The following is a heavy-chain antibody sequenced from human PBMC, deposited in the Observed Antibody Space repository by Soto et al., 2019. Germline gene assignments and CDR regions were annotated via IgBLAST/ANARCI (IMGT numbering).Heavy chain of an antibody. J-gene: IGHJ4*02. CDR3: ARDLSDSSGYQASGVDY. CDR1: GGTFSSYA. Sequence: SVKVSCKASGGTFSSYAISWVRQAPGQGLEWMGGIIPIFGTANYAQKFQGRVTITADESTSTAYMELSSLRSEDTAVYYCARDLSDSSGYQASGVDYWGQGTLVTVSS. CDR2: IIPIFGTA. V-gene: IGHV1-69*13. D-gene: IGHD3-22*01.